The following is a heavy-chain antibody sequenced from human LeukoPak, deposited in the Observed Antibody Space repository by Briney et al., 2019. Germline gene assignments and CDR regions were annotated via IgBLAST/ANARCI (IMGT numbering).Heavy chain of an antibody. Sequence: SETLSLTCTVSGGSISSYYWSWIRQPPGKGLVWIGYIYYSGSTNYNPSLKSRVTISVDTSKNQFSLKLSSVTAADTAVYYCAGDQSSTGFYYYGMDVWGQGTTVTVSS. D-gene: IGHD6-13*01. V-gene: IGHV4-59*01. J-gene: IGHJ6*02. CDR3: AGDQSSTGFYYYGMDV. CDR1: GGSISSYY. CDR2: IYYSGST.